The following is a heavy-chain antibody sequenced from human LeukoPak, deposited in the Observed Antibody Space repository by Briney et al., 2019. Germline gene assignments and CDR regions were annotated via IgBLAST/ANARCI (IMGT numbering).Heavy chain of an antibody. D-gene: IGHD5-18*01. CDR1: GGSISSSSYY. Sequence: PSETLSLTCTVSGGSISSSSYYWGWIRQPPGKGLEWIGSIYYSGSTYYNPSLKSRVTISVDTSKNQFSLKLSSVTAADTAVYYCARHDGDSGYSYGPMDVWGKGTTVTISS. V-gene: IGHV4-39*01. CDR3: ARHDGDSGYSYGPMDV. J-gene: IGHJ6*04. CDR2: IYYSGST.